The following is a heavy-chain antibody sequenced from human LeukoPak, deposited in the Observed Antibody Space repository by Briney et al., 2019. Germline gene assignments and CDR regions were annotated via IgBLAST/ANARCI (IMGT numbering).Heavy chain of an antibody. J-gene: IGHJ4*02. CDR1: GFTLRSYV. Sequence: GGSLRLSCAASGFTLRSYVMHWVRQAPGKGLEWVAVISYDGSNKYYADSVKGRFTISRDNSKNTLYLQMNSLRAEDTAVYYCARGGTMVRGVRFGYWGQGTPVTVSS. D-gene: IGHD3-10*01. V-gene: IGHV3-30*04. CDR2: ISYDGSNK. CDR3: ARGGTMVRGVRFGY.